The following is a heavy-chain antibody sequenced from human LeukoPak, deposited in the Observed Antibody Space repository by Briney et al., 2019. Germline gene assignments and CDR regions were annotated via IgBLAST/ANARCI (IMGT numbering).Heavy chain of an antibody. J-gene: IGHJ5*02. CDR2: FDPEDGET. CDR3: ATLTYSGSSNNWFDP. D-gene: IGHD1-26*01. V-gene: IGHV1-24*01. Sequence: ASVKVSCKVSGYTLTELSMHWVRQAPGKGLEWMGGFDPEDGETIYAQKFQGRVTMTEDTSTDTAYMELSSLRSEDTAVYYCATLTYSGSSNNWFDPWGQGTLVTVSS. CDR1: GYTLTELS.